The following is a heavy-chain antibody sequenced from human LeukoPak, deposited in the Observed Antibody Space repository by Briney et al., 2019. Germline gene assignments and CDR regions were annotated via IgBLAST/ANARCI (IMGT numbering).Heavy chain of an antibody. CDR2: INHSGST. CDR3: ARDRHYGSGSYYYYFDY. D-gene: IGHD3-10*01. Sequence: SETLSLTCAVYGGSFSGYYWSWIRQPPGKGLEWIGEINHSGSTNYNPSLKSRVTISVDTSKNQFSLKLSSVTAEDTAVYYCARDRHYGSGSYYYYFDYWGQGTLVTVSS. V-gene: IGHV4-34*01. CDR1: GGSFSGYY. J-gene: IGHJ4*02.